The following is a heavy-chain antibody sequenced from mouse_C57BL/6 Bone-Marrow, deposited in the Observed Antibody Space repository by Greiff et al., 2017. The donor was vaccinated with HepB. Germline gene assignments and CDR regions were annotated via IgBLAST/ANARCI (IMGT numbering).Heavy chain of an antibody. CDR1: GYTFTSYG. CDR2: IYPRSGNT. CDR3: ANLRPVAY. D-gene: IGHD2-12*01. J-gene: IGHJ3*01. Sequence: QVQLKQSGAELARPGASVKLSCKASGYTFTSYGISWVKQRTGQGLEWIGEIYPRSGNTYYNEKFKGKATLTADKSSSTAYMELRSLTSEDSAVYFCANLRPVAYWGQGTLVTVSA. V-gene: IGHV1-81*01.